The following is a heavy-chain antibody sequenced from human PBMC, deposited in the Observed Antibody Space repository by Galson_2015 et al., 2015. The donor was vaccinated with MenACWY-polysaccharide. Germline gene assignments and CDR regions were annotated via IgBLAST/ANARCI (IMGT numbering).Heavy chain of an antibody. CDR2: IYSSGST. D-gene: IGHD7-27*01. J-gene: IGHJ2*01. CDR3: ARRSLGNWYFDL. Sequence: ETLSLTCTVSGGSITSYYWSWTRQPAGKGLVWIGRIYSSGSTTYNPSLKSRGTMSVDTSKNQFSLNLSSVTAADTAVYYCARRSLGNWYFDLWGRGTLVTVSS. CDR1: GGSITSYY. V-gene: IGHV4-4*07.